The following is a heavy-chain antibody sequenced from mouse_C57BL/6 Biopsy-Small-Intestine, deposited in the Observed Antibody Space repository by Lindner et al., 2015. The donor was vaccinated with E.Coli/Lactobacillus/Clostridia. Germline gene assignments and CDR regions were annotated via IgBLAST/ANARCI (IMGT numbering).Heavy chain of an antibody. CDR2: IIPILGAT. D-gene: IGHD3-2*01. Sequence: SVKVSCKGSGATFSSNAISWVRQAPGQGLEWMGRIIPILGATTYSQTFQDRVTITADKSSNTVYMQVTALRVDDTAVYYCATDIEGGSATSWGRGTLVTVS. CDR1: GATFSSNA. CDR3: ATDIEGGSATS. J-gene: IGHJ3*02. V-gene: IGHV1-4*01.